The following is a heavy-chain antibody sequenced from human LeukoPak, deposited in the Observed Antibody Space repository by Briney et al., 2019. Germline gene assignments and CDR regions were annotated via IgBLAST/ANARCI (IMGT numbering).Heavy chain of an antibody. CDR3: AKDHCSSTSCYGGFVY. D-gene: IGHD2-2*01. Sequence: GGSLRLSCAASGFTFSSYEMNWVRQAPGKGLEWVSYISSSGSTIYYADSVKGRFTISRDNSKNTLYLQMNSLRAEDTAVYYCAKDHCSSTSCYGGFVYWGQGTLVTVSS. CDR1: GFTFSSYE. J-gene: IGHJ4*02. CDR2: ISSSGSTI. V-gene: IGHV3-48*03.